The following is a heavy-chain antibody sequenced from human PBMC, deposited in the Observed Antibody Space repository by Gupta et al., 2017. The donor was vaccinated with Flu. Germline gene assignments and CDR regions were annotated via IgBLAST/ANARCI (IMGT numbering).Heavy chain of an antibody. CDR2: IYWNSNRR. CDR3: IKDLDHGGAAS. V-gene: IGHV3-9*01. D-gene: IGHD1-1*01. CDR1: TFDDSA. Sequence: TFDDSAMHGVRQGPGRGLEWVSGIYWNSNRRGEADSVKGRFTISLDKDKKSLYLDTNCLGVEDTALYYCIKDLDHGGAASWGQGTQVTVSS. J-gene: IGHJ5*02.